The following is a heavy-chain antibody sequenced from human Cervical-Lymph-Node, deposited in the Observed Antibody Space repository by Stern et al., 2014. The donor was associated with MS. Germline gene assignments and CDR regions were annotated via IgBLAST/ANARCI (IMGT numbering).Heavy chain of an antibody. V-gene: IGHV1-18*01. D-gene: IGHD3-16*01. CDR3: ARGRYAYFDY. J-gene: IGHJ4*02. CDR2: INPYNGNR. Sequence: QVQLGQSGAEVKKPGASMKVSCKASGYTITTNAITWVRQAPGQGLEWMGWINPYNGNRKYVQKFQGRVTMTTDTSTSTAHMELRSLRSDDTAVYYCARGRYAYFDYWGQGTLVTVSS. CDR1: GYTITTNA.